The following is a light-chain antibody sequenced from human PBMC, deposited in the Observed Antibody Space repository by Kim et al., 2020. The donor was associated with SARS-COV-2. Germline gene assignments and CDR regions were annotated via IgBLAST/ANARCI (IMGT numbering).Light chain of an antibody. CDR2: DAS. Sequence: DIQMTQSPSSLSASVGDRVTITCQASQDISNYLNWYQQKPGKDPKLLIYDASNLETGVPSRFSGSGSGTDFTFTISSLQPEDIATYYCQQYDNLPTFGQGTKLEI. J-gene: IGKJ2*01. CDR3: QQYDNLPT. V-gene: IGKV1-33*01. CDR1: QDISNY.